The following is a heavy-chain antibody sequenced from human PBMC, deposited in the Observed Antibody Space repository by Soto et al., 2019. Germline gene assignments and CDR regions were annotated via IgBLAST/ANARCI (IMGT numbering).Heavy chain of an antibody. CDR3: VRARATDSRPDY. CDR1: GFTFGLYS. D-gene: IGHD3-22*01. CDR2: ISSSSSYI. Sequence: LRLSCAAAGFTFGLYSMIWVRQAPGKGLEWVSSISSSSSYIYYADSMKGRFTLSRDNAQNSLYLQMNSLRVDDTAVYYCVRARATDSRPDYWGQGTLVTVSS. J-gene: IGHJ4*02. V-gene: IGHV3-21*01.